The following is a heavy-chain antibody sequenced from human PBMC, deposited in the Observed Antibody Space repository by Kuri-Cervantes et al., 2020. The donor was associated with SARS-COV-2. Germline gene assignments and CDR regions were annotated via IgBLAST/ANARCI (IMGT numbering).Heavy chain of an antibody. CDR3: ATGAAAGRDNWFDP. J-gene: IGHJ5*02. V-gene: IGHV1-69*06. Sequence: SVKVSCKASGGTLSSYAISWVRQAPGQGLEWMGGIIPIFGTANYAQKFQGRVTMTEDTSTNTAYMELSSLRSEDTAVYYCATGAAAGRDNWFDPWGQGTLVTVSS. CDR1: GGTLSSYA. CDR2: IIPIFGTA. D-gene: IGHD6-13*01.